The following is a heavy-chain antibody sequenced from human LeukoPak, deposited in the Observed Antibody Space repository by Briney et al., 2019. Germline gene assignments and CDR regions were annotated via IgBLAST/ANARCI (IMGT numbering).Heavy chain of an antibody. CDR1: GFTFSTYC. Sequence: PGGSLRLSCAASGFTFSTYCMNWVRQAPGKGLEWVSSISSGSSYRYYADSVRGRFTISRDNAKNSLSLQMNSLRAEDTAVYYCARSVIAVAGYDAFDIWGQGTVVTVSS. V-gene: IGHV3-21*01. D-gene: IGHD6-19*01. CDR2: ISSGSSYR. J-gene: IGHJ3*02. CDR3: ARSVIAVAGYDAFDI.